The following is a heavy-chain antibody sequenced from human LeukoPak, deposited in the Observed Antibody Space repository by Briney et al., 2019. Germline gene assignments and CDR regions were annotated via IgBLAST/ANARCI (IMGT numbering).Heavy chain of an antibody. CDR1: GGSFSNYY. Sequence: SETLSLTCAVYGGSFSNYYWSWIRQPPGKGLEWIGEINHSGSTNYNPSLKSRVTISVDTSKNQFSLKLSSVTAADTAVYYCARLTYFDYWGQGTLVTVSS. CDR2: INHSGST. J-gene: IGHJ4*02. V-gene: IGHV4-34*01. CDR3: ARLTYFDY.